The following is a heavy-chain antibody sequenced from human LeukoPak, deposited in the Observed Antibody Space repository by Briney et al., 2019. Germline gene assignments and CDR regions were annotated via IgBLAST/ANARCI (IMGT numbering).Heavy chain of an antibody. Sequence: GASVTVSCKASGYTFTGYYMHWVRQAPGQGLEWMGRINPNSGGTNYAQKFQGRVTMTRDTSISTAYMELSRLRSDDTAVYYCARDTAPYYYGMDVWGQGTTVTVSS. CDR3: ARDTAPYYYGMDV. J-gene: IGHJ6*02. D-gene: IGHD5-18*01. CDR2: INPNSGGT. CDR1: GYTFTGYY. V-gene: IGHV1-2*06.